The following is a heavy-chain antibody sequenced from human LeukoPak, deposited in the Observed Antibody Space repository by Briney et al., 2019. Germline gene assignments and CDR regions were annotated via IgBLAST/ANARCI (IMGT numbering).Heavy chain of an antibody. CDR1: GGSISSYC. V-gene: IGHV4-59*01. CDR2: IYYSGST. J-gene: IGHJ6*02. Sequence: PSETLSLTCTVSGGSISSYCWSWIRQPPGKGLEWIGYIYYSGSTNYNPSLKSRVTISVDTSKNQFSLKLSSVTAADTAVYYCARDTSYYGMDVWGQGTTVTVSS. CDR3: ARDTSYYGMDV. D-gene: IGHD2-2*01.